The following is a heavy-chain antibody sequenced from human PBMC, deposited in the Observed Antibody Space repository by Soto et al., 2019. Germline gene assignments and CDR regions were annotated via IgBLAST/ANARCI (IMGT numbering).Heavy chain of an antibody. CDR1: GGSVRSSTYY. CDR2: ISSSSSTT. J-gene: IGHJ4*02. Sequence: LSLTCTVSGGSVRSSTYYWGWIRQSPGKGLEWVSYISSSSSTTYYADSVKGRFTISRDNSKNALYLQMNSLRAEDTAIYYCAKAGLRLEELSKRGPFDYWGQGSLVTVPS. V-gene: IGHV3-11*01. D-gene: IGHD3-16*02. CDR3: AKAGLRLEELSKRGPFDY.